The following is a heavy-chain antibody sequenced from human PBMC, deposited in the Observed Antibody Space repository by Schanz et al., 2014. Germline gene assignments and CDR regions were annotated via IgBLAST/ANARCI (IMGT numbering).Heavy chain of an antibody. J-gene: IGHJ3*01. CDR2: ISGSSSTK. CDR3: ARDYESALSPPRHDAFDV. D-gene: IGHD3-22*01. V-gene: IGHV3-48*01. CDR1: GITFSGYS. Sequence: EVQLVESGGGLIKPGGSLRLSCAASGITFSGYSMNWVRQAPGKGLEWVSYISGSSSTKYYADSVKGRFTISRDNGKNLFYLKIKSGRAEDTAVYCCARDYESALSPPRHDAFDVWGQGTVVTVSS.